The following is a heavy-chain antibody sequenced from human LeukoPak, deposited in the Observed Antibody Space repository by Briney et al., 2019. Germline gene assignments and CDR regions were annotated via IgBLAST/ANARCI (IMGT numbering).Heavy chain of an antibody. CDR3: ARGAGLYYDFWSGYSGVGDAFDI. CDR1: GFTFSSYW. Sequence: SGGSLRLSCAASGFTFSSYWMSWVRQAPGKGLEWVANIKQDGSEKYYVDSVKGRFTISRDNAKNSLYLQMNSLRAEDTAVYYCARGAGLYYDFWSGYSGVGDAFDIWGQGTMVTVSS. CDR2: IKQDGSEK. J-gene: IGHJ3*02. D-gene: IGHD3-3*01. V-gene: IGHV3-7*04.